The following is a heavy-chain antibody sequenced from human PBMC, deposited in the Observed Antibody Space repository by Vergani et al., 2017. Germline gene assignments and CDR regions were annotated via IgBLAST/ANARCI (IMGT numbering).Heavy chain of an antibody. V-gene: IGHV1-69*01. CDR1: GGTFSSYA. CDR3: ARAGVNYYDSSGYFHFDY. D-gene: IGHD3-22*01. CDR2: IIPIFGTA. J-gene: IGHJ4*02. Sequence: QVQLVQSGAEVKKPGSSVKVSCKASGGTFSSYAISWVRQAPGQGLEWMGGIIPIFGTANYAQKFQGRVPITADESTSTAYMELSSLRSEDTAVYYCARAGVNYYDSSGYFHFDYWGQGTLVTVSS.